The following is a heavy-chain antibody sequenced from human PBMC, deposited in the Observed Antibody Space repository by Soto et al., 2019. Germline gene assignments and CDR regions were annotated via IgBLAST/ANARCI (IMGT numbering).Heavy chain of an antibody. CDR2: IYYSGST. J-gene: IGHJ5*02. D-gene: IGHD3-10*01. CDR3: ARERGVLLWFGANSWFDP. Sequence: SETLSLTCTVSGGSISSSSYYWGWIRQPPGKGLEWIGSIYYSGSTYYNPSLKSRVTISVDTSKNQFSLKLSSVTAADTAVYYCARERGVLLWFGANSWFDPWDQGTLVTVSS. CDR1: GGSISSSSYY. V-gene: IGHV4-39*02.